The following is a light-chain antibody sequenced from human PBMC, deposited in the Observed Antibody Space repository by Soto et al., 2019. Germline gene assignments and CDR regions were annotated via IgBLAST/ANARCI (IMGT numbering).Light chain of an antibody. CDR3: QPYQIDWT. CDR1: QRVNTC. CDR2: DAS. Sequence: SHMSQAPATRWACVGDRVGSAFRASQRVNTCLAWYQQTPGKATTLLIYDASSLQSGVPSRFSASGSGTEFTLTIRSLQPDDFATSYCQPYQIDWTFGQGTKVDIK. V-gene: IGKV1-5*01. J-gene: IGKJ1*01.